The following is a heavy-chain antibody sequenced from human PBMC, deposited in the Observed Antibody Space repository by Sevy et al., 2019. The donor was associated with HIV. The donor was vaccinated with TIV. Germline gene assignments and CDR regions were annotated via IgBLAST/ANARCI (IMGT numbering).Heavy chain of an antibody. V-gene: IGHV3-23*01. CDR3: AKVGYCSSTSCYTIYYGMDV. J-gene: IGHJ6*02. CDR1: GFTFSSYA. CDR2: TSGSGGST. D-gene: IGHD2-2*02. Sequence: GGSLRLSCAASGFTFSSYAMSWVRQAPGKGLEWVSATSGSGGSTYYADSVKGRFTISRDKSKNTLYLQMNSRRAEDTAVYYCAKVGYCSSTSCYTIYYGMDVWGQGTTVTVSS.